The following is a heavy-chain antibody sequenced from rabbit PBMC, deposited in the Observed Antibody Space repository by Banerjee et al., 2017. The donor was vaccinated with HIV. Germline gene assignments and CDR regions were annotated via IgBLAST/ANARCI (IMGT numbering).Heavy chain of an antibody. J-gene: IGHJ6*01. CDR2: ISTGDGSA. Sequence: QEQLEESGGDLVKPEGSLTLTCTASGFSVSSTYYMCWVRQAPGKGLEWIGCISTGDGSAYYASWANGRFTIAKTSSTTVTLQMTSLTAADTATYFCARGGAEAGDGCALWGQGTLVTVS. CDR1: GFSVSSTYY. V-gene: IGHV1S45*01. CDR3: ARGGAEAGDGCAL. D-gene: IGHD2-1*01.